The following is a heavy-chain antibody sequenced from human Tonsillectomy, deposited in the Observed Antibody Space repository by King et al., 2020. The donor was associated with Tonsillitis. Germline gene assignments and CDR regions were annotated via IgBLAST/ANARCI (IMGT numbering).Heavy chain of an antibody. CDR2: IYHSGPT. V-gene: IGHV4-31*03. Sequence: QLQESGPGLVRPSQTLSLICSVSGDSLTSGGYFWSWIRQHPDKGLECIGSIYHSGPTYHTPSLRSRLFMSVDTSKNQFSLRLTSVTAADTAVYYCARNRDYGDYVDFWGQGTLVAVSS. CDR3: ARNRDYGDYVDF. CDR1: GDSLTSGGYF. J-gene: IGHJ4*02. D-gene: IGHD4-17*01.